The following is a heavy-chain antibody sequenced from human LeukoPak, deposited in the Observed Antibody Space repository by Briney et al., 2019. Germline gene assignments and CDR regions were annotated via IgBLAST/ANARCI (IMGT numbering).Heavy chain of an antibody. CDR3: ARIRMITFGGVIDY. CDR1: GGSISSGDYY. CDR2: IYYSGST. Sequence: SETLSLTCTVSGGSISSGDYYWSWIRQPPGKGLEWIGYIYYSGSTYYNPSLKSRVTISVDTSKNQFSLKLSSVPAADTAVYYCARIRMITFGGVIDYWGQGTLVTVSS. D-gene: IGHD3-16*01. J-gene: IGHJ4*02. V-gene: IGHV4-30-4*08.